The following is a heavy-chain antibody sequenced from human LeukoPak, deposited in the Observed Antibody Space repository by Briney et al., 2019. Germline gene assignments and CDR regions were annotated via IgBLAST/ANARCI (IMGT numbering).Heavy chain of an antibody. J-gene: IGHJ4*02. D-gene: IGHD2-8*02. Sequence: GGSLRLSCAASGFTFSNYGMHWVRQAPGKGLEWVAVIWFDGSNQYYADSVKGRFTISRDNSKNTLYLQMNSLRAEDTAVYYCAKDGTSASDIDYWGQGTLVTVSS. V-gene: IGHV3-33*06. CDR1: GFTFSNYG. CDR2: IWFDGSNQ. CDR3: AKDGTSASDIDY.